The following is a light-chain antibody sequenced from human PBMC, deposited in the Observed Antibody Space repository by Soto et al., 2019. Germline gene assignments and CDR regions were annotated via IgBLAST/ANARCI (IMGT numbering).Light chain of an antibody. V-gene: IGKV3-15*01. CDR1: QSVSSN. CDR3: QQYNNWPAT. J-gene: IGKJ1*01. CDR2: GAS. Sequence: ERVMTQSPGTLSVSPGERATLSCRASQSVSSNLAWYQQKPGQAPRLLIYGASTRATGIPARFSGSGSGTEFTLTISSLQSEDFAVYYCQQYNNWPATFGQGTKVEIK.